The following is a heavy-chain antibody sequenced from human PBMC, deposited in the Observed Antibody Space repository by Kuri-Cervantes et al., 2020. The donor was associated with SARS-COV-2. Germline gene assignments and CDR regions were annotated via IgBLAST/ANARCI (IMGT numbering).Heavy chain of an antibody. D-gene: IGHD2-2*02. J-gene: IGHJ5*02. CDR1: GFTFSDYY. Sequence: GGSLRLSCAASGFTFSDYYMRWIRQAPGKGLEWVSYISYSRSTIYYADSVKGRFTISRDNSKNSLYLQMNSLRAEDTAVYYCASGRGVVAPGICWCLDPWGQGTLVTVSS. CDR2: ISYSRSTI. CDR3: ASGRGVVAPGICWCLDP. V-gene: IGHV3-11*04.